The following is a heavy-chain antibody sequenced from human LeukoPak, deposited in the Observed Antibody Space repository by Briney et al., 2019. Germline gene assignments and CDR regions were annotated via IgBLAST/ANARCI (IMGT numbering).Heavy chain of an antibody. CDR1: GGSISSSSYY. Sequence: SETLSLTCTVSGGSISSSSYYWGWIRQPPGKGLEWIGSIYYSGSTYYNPSLKSRVTISVDTSKNQFSLKLSSETAADTAVYYCARHRRKGIAAAGLDIWGQGTMVTVSS. D-gene: IGHD6-13*01. V-gene: IGHV4-39*01. CDR2: IYYSGST. J-gene: IGHJ3*02. CDR3: ARHRRKGIAAAGLDI.